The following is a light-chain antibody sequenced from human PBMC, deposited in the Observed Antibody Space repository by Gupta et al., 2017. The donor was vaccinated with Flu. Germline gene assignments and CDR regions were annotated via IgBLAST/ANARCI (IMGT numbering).Light chain of an antibody. Sequence: QSPLPPPASVSGSPGPSITISCTGTSSDVGGHKYVSWYQQHAGKAPNVMIYEVSSRPSAVSSRFSGSKSGNTAALLISGGQADDEANYYCSAYTVSNTWVFGGGTNVTVL. V-gene: IGLV2-14*01. CDR1: SSDVGGHKY. J-gene: IGLJ3*02. CDR3: SAYTVSNTWV. CDR2: EVS.